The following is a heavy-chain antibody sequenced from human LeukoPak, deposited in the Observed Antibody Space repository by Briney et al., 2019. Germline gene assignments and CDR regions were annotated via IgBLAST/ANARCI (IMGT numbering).Heavy chain of an antibody. J-gene: IGHJ3*02. Sequence: GASVKVSCKASGGTFSSYAISWVRQAPGQGLEWMGGIIPIFGTANYAQKFQGRVTITTDESTSTAYMELSSLRSEDTAVYYCAREWRRRQQLVENAFDIWGQGTMVTVSS. CDR3: AREWRRRQQLVENAFDI. V-gene: IGHV1-69*05. D-gene: IGHD6-13*01. CDR2: IIPIFGTA. CDR1: GGTFSSYA.